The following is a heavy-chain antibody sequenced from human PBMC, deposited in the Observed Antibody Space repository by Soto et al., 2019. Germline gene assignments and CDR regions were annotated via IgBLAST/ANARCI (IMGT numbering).Heavy chain of an antibody. Sequence: GGSLRLSCAASGFTFSSYAMHWVRQAPGKGLEWVAVISYDGSNKYYADSVKGRFTISRDNSKNTLCLQMNSLRAEDTAVYYCARVGYDYPPYYYYGMDVWGQGTTVTVSS. CDR3: ARVGYDYPPYYYYGMDV. J-gene: IGHJ6*02. D-gene: IGHD5-12*01. V-gene: IGHV3-30-3*01. CDR2: ISYDGSNK. CDR1: GFTFSSYA.